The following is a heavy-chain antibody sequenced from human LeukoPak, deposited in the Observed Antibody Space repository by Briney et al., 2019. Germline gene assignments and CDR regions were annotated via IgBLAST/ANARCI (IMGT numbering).Heavy chain of an antibody. CDR1: GGTFSNYA. CDR3: ARDLDSGSYDAFDI. V-gene: IGHV1-2*02. J-gene: IGHJ3*02. CDR2: INPNSGGT. D-gene: IGHD1-26*01. Sequence: ASVKVSCKASGGTFSNYAINWVRQAPGQGLEWMGWINPNSGGTNYAQKFQGRVTMTRDTSISTAYMELSRLRSDDTAVYYCARDLDSGSYDAFDIWGQGTMVTVSS.